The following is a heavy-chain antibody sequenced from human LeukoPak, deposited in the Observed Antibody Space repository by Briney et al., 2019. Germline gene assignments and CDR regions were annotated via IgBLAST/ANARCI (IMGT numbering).Heavy chain of an antibody. Sequence: SVKVSCKASGFTFTSSAVQWVRQARGQRLEWIGWIVVGSGNTNYAQKFQERVTITRDMSTSTAYMELSSLRSEDTAVYYCAASGYSSGWPLTDYYYMDVWGKGTTVTVSS. V-gene: IGHV1-58*01. CDR1: GFTFTSSA. D-gene: IGHD6-19*01. CDR2: IVVGSGNT. J-gene: IGHJ6*03. CDR3: AASGYSSGWPLTDYYYMDV.